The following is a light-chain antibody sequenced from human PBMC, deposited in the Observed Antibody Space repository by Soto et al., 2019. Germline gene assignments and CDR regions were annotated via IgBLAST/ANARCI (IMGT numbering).Light chain of an antibody. CDR3: QQYYSTPYT. J-gene: IGKJ2*01. Sequence: DFVMTQTPDSLAVSLGERATINCKSSPSVLSSSNNKNYLAWYQQKPGQPPKLLIYWASTRDSGVPDRFSGSGSGTDFTLTISSLQAEDVAVYYCQQYYSTPYTLGQGTKLEIK. CDR1: PSVLSSSNNKNY. V-gene: IGKV4-1*01. CDR2: WAS.